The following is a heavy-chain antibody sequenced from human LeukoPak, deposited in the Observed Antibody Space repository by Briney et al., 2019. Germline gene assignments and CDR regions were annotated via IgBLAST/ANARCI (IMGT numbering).Heavy chain of an antibody. CDR2: IYHSGST. J-gene: IGHJ4*02. CDR1: GGSISSSNW. D-gene: IGHD3-22*01. Sequence: PSETLSLTCAVSGGSISSSNWWSWVRQPPGKGPEWIGEIYHSGSTNYNPSLKSRVTISVDKSKNQFSLKLSSVTAADTAVYYCARMYYYDSSGYYSFDYWGQGTLVTVSS. CDR3: ARMYYYDSSGYYSFDY. V-gene: IGHV4-4*02.